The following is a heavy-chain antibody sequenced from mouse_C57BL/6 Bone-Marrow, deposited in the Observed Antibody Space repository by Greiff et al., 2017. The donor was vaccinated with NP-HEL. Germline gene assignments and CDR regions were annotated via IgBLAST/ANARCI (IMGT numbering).Heavy chain of an antibody. Sequence: DVKLQESGTVLARPGASVKMSCKTSGYTFTSYWMHWVKQRPGQGLEWIGAIYPGNSDTSYNQKFKGKAKLTAVTSASTAYMELSSLTNEDSAVYYCTRLDYYGSSWFAYWGQGTLVTVSA. J-gene: IGHJ3*01. CDR1: GYTFTSYW. CDR3: TRLDYYGSSWFAY. D-gene: IGHD1-1*01. V-gene: IGHV1-5*01. CDR2: IYPGNSDT.